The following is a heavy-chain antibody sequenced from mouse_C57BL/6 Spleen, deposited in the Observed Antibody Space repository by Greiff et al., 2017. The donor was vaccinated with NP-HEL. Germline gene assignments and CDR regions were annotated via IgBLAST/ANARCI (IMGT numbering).Heavy chain of an antibody. CDR3: AREHGNSFDY. V-gene: IGHV1-52*01. D-gene: IGHD2-1*01. J-gene: IGHJ2*01. CDR2: IDPSDSET. CDR1: GYTFTSYW. Sequence: QVQLQQPGAELVRPGSSVKLSCKASGYTFTSYWMHWVKQRPIQGLEWIGNIDPSDSETHYNQKFKDKATLTVDKSSSTAYMQLSSLTSDDSAVYYCAREHGNSFDYWGQGTTLTVSS.